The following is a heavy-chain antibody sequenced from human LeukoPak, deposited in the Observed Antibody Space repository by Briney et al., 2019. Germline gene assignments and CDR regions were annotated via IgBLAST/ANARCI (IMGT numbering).Heavy chain of an antibody. CDR1: GYTFTGYY. J-gene: IGHJ6*02. D-gene: IGHD3-22*01. CDR3: ARDRRGSGCYYYYYGMDV. Sequence: ASVKVCCKASGYTFTGYYMHWVRQAPGQGLEWMGWINPNSGGTNYAQKFQGRVTMTRDTSISTAYMELSRLRSDDTAVYYCARDRRGSGCYYYYYGMDVWGQGTTVTVSS. CDR2: INPNSGGT. V-gene: IGHV1-2*02.